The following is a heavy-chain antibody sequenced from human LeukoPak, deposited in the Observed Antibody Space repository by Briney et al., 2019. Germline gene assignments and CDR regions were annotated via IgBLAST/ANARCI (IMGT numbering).Heavy chain of an antibody. CDR3: ARGGNCGGDCYAHDAFDI. V-gene: IGHV4-59*08. Sequence: PSESLSLTCTVSGASISSYYRSWIRQPPGKGLEWIGYMYYSVSTKYNPSLKSRVTISVDTSKNQLSLKLSSVTAADTAVYYCARGGNCGGDCYAHDAFDIWGQGTKVPVSS. CDR1: GASISSYY. CDR2: MYYSVST. D-gene: IGHD2-21*02. J-gene: IGHJ3*02.